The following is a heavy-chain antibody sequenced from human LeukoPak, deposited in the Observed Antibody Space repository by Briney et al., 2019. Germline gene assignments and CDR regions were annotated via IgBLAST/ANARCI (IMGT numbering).Heavy chain of an antibody. CDR2: ISGSGGST. Sequence: PGGSLRLSCAASGFTFSSYAMSWVRQAPGKGLEWVSAISGSGGSTYYADSVKGWFTISRDNSKDTLYLQMNSLRAEDTAVYYCAKAGGGYCTNGVCYTDYWGQGTLVTVSS. CDR1: GFTFSSYA. D-gene: IGHD2-8*01. V-gene: IGHV3-23*01. J-gene: IGHJ4*02. CDR3: AKAGGGYCTNGVCYTDY.